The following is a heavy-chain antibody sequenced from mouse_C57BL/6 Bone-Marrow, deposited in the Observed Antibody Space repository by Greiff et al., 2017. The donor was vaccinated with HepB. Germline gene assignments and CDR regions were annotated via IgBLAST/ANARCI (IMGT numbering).Heavy chain of an antibody. V-gene: IGHV14-4*01. J-gene: IGHJ4*01. CDR1: GFNIKDDY. Sequence: VQLQQSGAELVRPGASVKLSCTASGFNIKDDYMHWVKQRPEQGLEWIGWIDPENGDTEYASKFQGKATITADTSSNTAYLQLRSLTSEDTAVYYCTTGGPRAMDYWGQGTSVTVSS. CDR3: TTGGPRAMDY. CDR2: IDPENGDT.